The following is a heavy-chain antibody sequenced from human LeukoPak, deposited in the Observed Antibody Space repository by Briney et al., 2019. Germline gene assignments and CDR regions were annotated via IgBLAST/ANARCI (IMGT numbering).Heavy chain of an antibody. Sequence: GASVTVSCTVSGYTLTELSMHWVRQPPGKGLEWMGGFDPEHGKTIYAQKFQGRVTMTEDTSTDTAYMELSSLRSEDTAVYYCATDLPRYYDSTSMLSSYWGQGTLVTVSS. J-gene: IGHJ4*02. CDR2: FDPEHGKT. CDR1: GYTLTELS. V-gene: IGHV1-24*01. CDR3: ATDLPRYYDSTSMLSSY. D-gene: IGHD3-22*01.